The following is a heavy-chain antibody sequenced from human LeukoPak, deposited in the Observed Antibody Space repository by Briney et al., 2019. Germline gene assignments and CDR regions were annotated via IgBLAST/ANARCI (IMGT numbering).Heavy chain of an antibody. Sequence: GGSLRLSCEASGFSFSSFPMTWVRQAPGKGLEWVSSISSSSSYIYYADSVKGRFTISRDNAKNSLYLQMNSLRAEDTAVYYCARDRKQWLGLFDYWGQGTLVTVSS. J-gene: IGHJ4*02. CDR2: ISSSSSYI. CDR3: ARDRKQWLGLFDY. CDR1: GFSFSSFP. D-gene: IGHD6-19*01. V-gene: IGHV3-21*01.